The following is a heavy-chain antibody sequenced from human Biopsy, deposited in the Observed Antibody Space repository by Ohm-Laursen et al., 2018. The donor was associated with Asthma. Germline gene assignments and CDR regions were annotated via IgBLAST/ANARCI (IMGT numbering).Heavy chain of an antibody. Sequence: SQTLSLTCAVSGDSIDSGDYSWTWIRQSPGVGLEWIGYIYRNGDTYYNPPLKNRVTISNDRSKNQFSLRLRSVTAADMAVYYCARGWNCGGDCYSLDSWGQGTLVTVSS. V-gene: IGHV4-30-2*06. CDR3: ARGWNCGGDCYSLDS. J-gene: IGHJ4*02. D-gene: IGHD2-21*02. CDR2: IYRNGDT. CDR1: GDSIDSGDYS.